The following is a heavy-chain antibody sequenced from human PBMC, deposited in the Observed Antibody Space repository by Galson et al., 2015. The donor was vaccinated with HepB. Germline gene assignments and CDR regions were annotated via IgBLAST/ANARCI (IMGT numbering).Heavy chain of an antibody. J-gene: IGHJ5*01. CDR2: LYWNDDK. Sequence: PALVKPTQTLTLTCTFSGSSLSTSGVGVGWIRQPPGKALEWLALLYWNDDKRYSPSLQSRLTLTKDTSKNQVVLRTTNMDPADTATYYCAHRCSSTSCQRGNWFDSWGQGTLVTVSS. V-gene: IGHV2-5*01. CDR1: GSSLSTSGVG. D-gene: IGHD2-2*01. CDR3: AHRCSSTSCQRGNWFDS.